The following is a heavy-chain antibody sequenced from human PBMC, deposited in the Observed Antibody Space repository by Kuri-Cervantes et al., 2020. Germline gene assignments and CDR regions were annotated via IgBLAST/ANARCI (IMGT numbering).Heavy chain of an antibody. D-gene: IGHD2-21*02. CDR2: IYYSRST. V-gene: IGHV4-39*07. CDR3: ARRGILAYCGGDCSNDAFDI. CDR1: GGSISSSSSY. J-gene: IGHJ3*02. Sequence: SETLSLTCTVSGGSISSSSSYWGWIRQPPGKGLEWIGSIYYSRSTYYNPSLKSRVTISVDTSKNQFSLKLSSVTAADTAVYYCARRGILAYCGGDCSNDAFDIWGQGTMVTVSS.